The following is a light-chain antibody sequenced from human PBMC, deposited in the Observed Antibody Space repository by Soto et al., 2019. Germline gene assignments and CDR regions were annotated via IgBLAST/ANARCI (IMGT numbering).Light chain of an antibody. CDR2: GNS. J-gene: IGLJ1*01. CDR3: QSHDSSLSGYV. V-gene: IGLV1-40*01. CDR1: SSNIGAGYD. Sequence: QSVLTQPPSVSGAPGQRVTIPCTGSSSNIGAGYDVHWYQQLPGTAPKLLFYGNSNRPSGVPDRFSGSKSGTSASLAITGLQAEDEADYYCQSHDSSLSGYVFGTGTKVTVL.